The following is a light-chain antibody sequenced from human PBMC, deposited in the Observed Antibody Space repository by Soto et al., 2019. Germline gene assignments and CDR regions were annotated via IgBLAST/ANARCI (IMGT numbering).Light chain of an antibody. V-gene: IGLV2-11*01. CDR3: CSYAGSYTFV. CDR2: DVS. Sequence: QSLLTHPRSVSRSPGHSVTISFTGTIRYVCVYNYVSCYQQYTVKAPKIMIYDVSNRPSGVPDRFSGSKSDKTASLTISGLQAEDEADYYCCSYAGSYTFVFGSWTKVTV. J-gene: IGLJ1*01. CDR1: IRYVCVYNY.